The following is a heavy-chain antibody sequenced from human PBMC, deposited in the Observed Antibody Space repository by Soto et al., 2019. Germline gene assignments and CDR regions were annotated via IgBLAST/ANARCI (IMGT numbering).Heavy chain of an antibody. V-gene: IGHV1-24*01. J-gene: IGHJ6*03. CDR2: FDPEDGET. D-gene: IGHD2-2*01. Sequence: GESLKISCKVSGYTLTELSMHWVRQAPGKGLEWMGGFDPEDGETIYAQKFQGRVTMTEDTSTDTAYMELSSLRSEDTAVYYCATGLSVVPAASGHYYYYMDVWGKGTTVTVSS. CDR3: ATGLSVVPAASGHYYYYMDV. CDR1: GYTLTELS.